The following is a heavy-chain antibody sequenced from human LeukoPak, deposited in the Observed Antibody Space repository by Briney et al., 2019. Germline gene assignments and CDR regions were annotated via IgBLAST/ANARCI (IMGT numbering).Heavy chain of an antibody. CDR2: ISSSSSYI. D-gene: IGHD1-26*01. CDR3: ARDGRNPSSSGPVYYYYMDV. CDR1: GFTFSSYS. Sequence: GGSLRLSCAASGFTFSSYSMNWVRQAPGKGLEWVSSISSSSSYIYYADSVKGRFTISRDNAKNSLYLQMNSLRAEDTAVYYYARDGRNPSSSGPVYYYYMDVWGKGTTVTVSS. V-gene: IGHV3-21*01. J-gene: IGHJ6*03.